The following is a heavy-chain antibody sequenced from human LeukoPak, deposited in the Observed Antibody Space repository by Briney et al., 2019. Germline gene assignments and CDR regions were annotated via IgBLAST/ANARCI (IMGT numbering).Heavy chain of an antibody. D-gene: IGHD1-26*01. V-gene: IGHV3-23*01. CDR3: AKMNSGSYSIYWYFDL. J-gene: IGHJ2*01. Sequence: GGSLRLSCAASGFTFSSYAMSWVRQAPGKGLGWVSVISGSGGSTYYADSVKGRFTISRDNSKNTLYLQMNSLRAEDTAVYYCAKMNSGSYSIYWYFDLWGRGTLVTVSS. CDR1: GFTFSSYA. CDR2: ISGSGGST.